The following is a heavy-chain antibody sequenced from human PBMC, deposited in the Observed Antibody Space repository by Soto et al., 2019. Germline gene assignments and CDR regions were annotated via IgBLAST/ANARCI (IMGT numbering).Heavy chain of an antibody. V-gene: IGHV4-31*01. CDR1: GGSISSGGYY. D-gene: IGHD2-15*01. Sequence: QVQLQESGPGLVKPSQTLSLTCTVSGGSISSGGYYWSWIRQHPGKGLEWIGYSYYSGSTYYNPSLKRMVSISVDPSKNQSPLKLSSVTAADTAVYYCARVGSWSYYGMDVWGQGTTVTVSS. CDR3: ARVGSWSYYGMDV. CDR2: SYYSGST. J-gene: IGHJ6*01.